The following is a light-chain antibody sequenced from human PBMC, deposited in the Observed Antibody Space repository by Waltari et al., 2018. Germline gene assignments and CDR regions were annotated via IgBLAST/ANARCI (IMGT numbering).Light chain of an antibody. CDR2: KAS. J-gene: IGKJ1*01. Sequence: IQLTQSPSTLSASVGARVTITCRASQSISYWLYWYQQKPGKAPKLLIYKASGLESGVPSRFSGSGSGTEFTLTISGLQLDDFATYFCQQYDTYAFGQGTKVEI. CDR1: QSISYW. CDR3: QQYDTYA. V-gene: IGKV1-5*03.